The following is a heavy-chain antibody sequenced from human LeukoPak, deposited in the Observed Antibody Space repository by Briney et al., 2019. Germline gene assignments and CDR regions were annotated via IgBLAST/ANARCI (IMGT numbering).Heavy chain of an antibody. CDR1: GFTFSSYA. D-gene: IGHD1-26*01. CDR2: IGSSGGDT. CDR3: AKDGASGSYYLHYYYYMDV. V-gene: IGHV3-23*01. Sequence: PGGSLRLSCAASGFTFSSYAMSWVRQAPGKGLEWVSAIGSSGGDTYYADSVKGGFTISRDNSKNTLYLQMNSLRAEDTALYYCAKDGASGSYYLHYYYYMDVWGKGTTVTVSS. J-gene: IGHJ6*03.